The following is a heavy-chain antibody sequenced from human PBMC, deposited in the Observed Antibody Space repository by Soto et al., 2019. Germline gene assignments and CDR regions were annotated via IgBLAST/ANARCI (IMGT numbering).Heavy chain of an antibody. J-gene: IGHJ6*02. Sequence: SQTLSLTCTVSGGSISSSSYYWGWIRQPPGKGLEWIGSIYYSGSTYYNPSLKSRVTISVDTSKNQFSLKLSSVTAADTAVYYCASGRFGELFRDYYYYGMDVWGQGTTVTVSS. CDR3: ASGRFGELFRDYYYYGMDV. V-gene: IGHV4-39*01. D-gene: IGHD3-10*01. CDR1: GGSISSSSYY. CDR2: IYYSGST.